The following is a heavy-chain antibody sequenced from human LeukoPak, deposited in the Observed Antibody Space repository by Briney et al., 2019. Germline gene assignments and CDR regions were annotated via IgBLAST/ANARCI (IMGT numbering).Heavy chain of an antibody. Sequence: GGSLRLSCAASGFTFSSYAMSWVGQAPGKGLEWVSAISGSGGSTYYADSVKGRFTISRDNSKNTLYLQMNSLRAEDTAVYYCAKGPRITIFGVVILNWFDPWGQGTLVTVSS. J-gene: IGHJ5*02. D-gene: IGHD3-3*01. V-gene: IGHV3-23*01. CDR2: ISGSGGST. CDR1: GFTFSSYA. CDR3: AKGPRITIFGVVILNWFDP.